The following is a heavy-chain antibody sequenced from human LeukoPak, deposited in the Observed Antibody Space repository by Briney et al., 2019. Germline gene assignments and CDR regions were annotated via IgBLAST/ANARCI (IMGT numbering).Heavy chain of an antibody. CDR2: ISYDGSNK. CDR3: ARGGIVVVPAAIGFDP. Sequence: GRSLRLSCAASGFTFSSYAMHWVRQAPGKGLEWVAVISYDGSNKYYADSVKGRFTISRDNSKNTLYLQMNSLRAEDTAVYYCARGGIVVVPAAIGFDPWGQGTLVTVSS. V-gene: IGHV3-30*01. CDR1: GFTFSSYA. D-gene: IGHD2-2*02. J-gene: IGHJ5*02.